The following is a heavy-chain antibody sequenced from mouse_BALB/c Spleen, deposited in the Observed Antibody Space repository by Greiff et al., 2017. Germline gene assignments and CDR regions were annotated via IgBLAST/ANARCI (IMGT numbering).Heavy chain of an antibody. CDR1: GFTFSSYA. V-gene: IGHV5-6-5*01. J-gene: IGHJ4*01. CDR2: ISSGGST. Sequence: EVMLVESGGGLVKPGGSLKLSCAASGFTFSSYAMSWVRQTPEKRLEWVASISSGGSTYYPDSVKGRFTISRDNARNILYLQMSSLKSEDTAMYYCARQGLRRDYYAMDYWGQGTSVTVSS. D-gene: IGHD1-2*01. CDR3: ARQGLRRDYYAMDY.